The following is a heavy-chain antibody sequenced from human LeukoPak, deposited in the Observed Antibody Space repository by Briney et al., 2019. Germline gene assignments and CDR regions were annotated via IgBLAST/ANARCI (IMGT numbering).Heavy chain of an antibody. Sequence: SETLSLTCSVSGGSISSYYWSWIRQPPGKGLEWIGYIYYSGSTNYNPSLKSRVTISVDTSKNQFSLKLSSVTAADTAVYYCARGYRSGSPNQYWGQGTLVTVSS. J-gene: IGHJ4*02. CDR3: ARGYRSGSPNQY. V-gene: IGHV4-59*08. CDR2: IYYSGST. CDR1: GGSISSYY. D-gene: IGHD3-10*01.